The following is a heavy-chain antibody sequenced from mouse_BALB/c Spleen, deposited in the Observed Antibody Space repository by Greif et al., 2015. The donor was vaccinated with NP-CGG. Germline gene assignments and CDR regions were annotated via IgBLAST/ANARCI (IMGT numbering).Heavy chain of an antibody. CDR2: INPSTGYT. Sequence: QVQLQQPGAELAKPGASVKMSCKASGYTFTSYWMHWVKQRPGQGLEWIGYINPSTGYTEYNQKFKDKATLTADKSSSTAYMQLSSLTSEDSAVYYCARDYYGYDREYYYAMDYWGQGTSVTVSS. D-gene: IGHD2-2*01. J-gene: IGHJ4*01. CDR1: GYTFTSYW. CDR3: ARDYYGYDREYYYAMDY. V-gene: IGHV1-7*01.